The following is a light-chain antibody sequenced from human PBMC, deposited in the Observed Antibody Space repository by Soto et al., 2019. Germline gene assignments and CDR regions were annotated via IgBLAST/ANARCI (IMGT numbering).Light chain of an antibody. V-gene: IGKV3-11*01. Sequence: EIVLTQSPATLSLSPGGRATLSCRASQTVTNHLAWYQQKAGQAPRLLIFDASTRASGIPPRFSGSGSGTDFTLTISRVDPDDFAVYYCQQRMNWPLTFGGGTRVGIK. J-gene: IGKJ4*01. CDR3: QQRMNWPLT. CDR1: QTVTNH. CDR2: DAS.